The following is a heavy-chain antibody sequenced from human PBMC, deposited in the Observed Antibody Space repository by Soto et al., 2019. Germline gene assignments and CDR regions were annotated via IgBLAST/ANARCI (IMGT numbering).Heavy chain of an antibody. CDR2: INRDGTST. CDR3: ARALYYDSDTDNWFDP. J-gene: IGHJ5*02. CDR1: GFTLSGYL. D-gene: IGHD3-16*01. Sequence: LRLSCSAGGFTLSGYLMHWVRQAPGKGLVWVSRINRDGTSTNYADSVKGRFTISRDNAKNGLYLQMDSLGAEDTAVYFCARALYYDSDTDNWFDPWGQGPLVPVSS. V-gene: IGHV3-74*01.